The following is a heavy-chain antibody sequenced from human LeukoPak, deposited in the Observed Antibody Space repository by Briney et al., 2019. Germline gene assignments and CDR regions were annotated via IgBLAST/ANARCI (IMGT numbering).Heavy chain of an antibody. CDR1: GFTFDDYA. D-gene: IGHD3-22*01. V-gene: IGHV3-9*01. Sequence: HTGGSLRLSCAASGFTFDDYAMHWVRQAPGKGLEWVSGISWNSGRIGYADSVKGRFTISRDNAKNSLYLQMNSLRAEDTAVYYCARVGFGYDSSGYYTPNYWYFDLWGRGTLVTVSS. J-gene: IGHJ2*01. CDR3: ARVGFGYDSSGYYTPNYWYFDL. CDR2: ISWNSGRI.